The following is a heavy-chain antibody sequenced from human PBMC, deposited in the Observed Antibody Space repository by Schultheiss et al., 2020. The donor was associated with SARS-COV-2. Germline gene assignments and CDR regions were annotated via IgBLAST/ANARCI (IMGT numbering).Heavy chain of an antibody. CDR3: ASFSVVVPAATV. V-gene: IGHV4-4*02. D-gene: IGHD2-2*01. CDR1: GGSISRSNW. Sequence: SETLSLTCAVSGGSISRSNWWRWVRPPPGKGLEWIGEIYHSGSTNYNPSLKSRVTISVDKSKNQFSLKLSTVTAADTAVYYCASFSVVVPAATVWGQGTLVTGSS. J-gene: IGHJ4*02. CDR2: IYHSGST.